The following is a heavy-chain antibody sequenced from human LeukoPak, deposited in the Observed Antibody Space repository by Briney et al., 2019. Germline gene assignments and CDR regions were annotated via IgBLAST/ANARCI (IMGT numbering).Heavy chain of an antibody. CDR1: GFTFSSYA. Sequence: GGSLRLSCAASGFTFSSYAMHRVRQAPGKGLEYVSAISSNGGSTYYANSVKGRFTISRDNSKNTLYLQMGSLRAEDMAVYYCARVPGDPYYYYGMDVWGQGTTVTVSS. CDR2: ISSNGGST. CDR3: ARVPGDPYYYYGMDV. J-gene: IGHJ6*02. V-gene: IGHV3-64*01. D-gene: IGHD3-16*01.